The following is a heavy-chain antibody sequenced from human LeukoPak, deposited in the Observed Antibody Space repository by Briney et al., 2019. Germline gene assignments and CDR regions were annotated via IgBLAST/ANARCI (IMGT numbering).Heavy chain of an antibody. CDR2: IKPDGSEK. V-gene: IGHV3-7*01. CDR1: GFTLSDYW. Sequence: PGGSLRLSCAASGFTLSDYWMSWVHQAPGKGLEWVANIKPDGSEKYYVDSVKGRFTISRDNAKNSLYLQMNGLRPEDTAIYYCAGVYWGQGTQVTVSS. J-gene: IGHJ4*02. CDR3: AGVY.